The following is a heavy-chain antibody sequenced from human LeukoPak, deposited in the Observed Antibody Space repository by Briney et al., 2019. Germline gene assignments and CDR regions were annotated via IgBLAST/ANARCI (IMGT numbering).Heavy chain of an antibody. J-gene: IGHJ4*02. V-gene: IGHV3-15*01. D-gene: IGHD5-18*01. CDR3: AHRDTAMVRVDY. CDR1: GFTFRDAG. CDR2: IKSKTDGGTI. Sequence: GGSLRLSCAASGFTFRDAGMSWVRQAPGKGLEWVGRIKSKTDGGTIDYAAPVKGRLTISRDDSKNTLYLQMSSLKTEDTAVYFCAHRDTAMVRVDYWGQGTLVTVSS.